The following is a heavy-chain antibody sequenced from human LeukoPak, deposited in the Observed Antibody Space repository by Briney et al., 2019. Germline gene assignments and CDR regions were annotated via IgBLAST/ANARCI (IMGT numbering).Heavy chain of an antibody. CDR3: ATGIATARVDF. CDR1: GDSLTNHF. D-gene: IGHD6-13*01. Sequence: PSETLSLTCIVSGDSLTNHFWSWIRQPPGKGLEWVGYIYYGGSTNYNPSLKSRVTISIDTSKNQFSLKLTSVTAADTAVYFCATGIATARVDFWGHGTLVTVSS. J-gene: IGHJ4*01. CDR2: IYYGGST. V-gene: IGHV4-59*11.